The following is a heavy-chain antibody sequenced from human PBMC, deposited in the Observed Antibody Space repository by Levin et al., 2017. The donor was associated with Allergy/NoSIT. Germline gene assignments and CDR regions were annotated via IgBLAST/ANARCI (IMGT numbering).Heavy chain of an antibody. V-gene: IGHV3-23*01. CDR2: IYVSADST. CDR1: GFTFSSYA. J-gene: IGHJ4*02. D-gene: IGHD5-12*01. CDR3: ARSSRGYGTFDS. Sequence: GGSLRLSCAASGFTFSSYALSWVRQAPGRGLEWVSAIYVSADSTYYSDSVKGRFTISRDSSKNTLYLHMSSLRAEDTAVYYCARSSRGYGTFDSWGQGTLVTVSS.